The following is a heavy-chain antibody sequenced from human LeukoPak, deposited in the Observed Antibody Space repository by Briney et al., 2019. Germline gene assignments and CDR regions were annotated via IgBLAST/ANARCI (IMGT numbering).Heavy chain of an antibody. CDR1: GCSISSYY. Sequence: PSETPSLTCTVSGCSISSYYWSWIRQPPGKGLEWIGYIYYSGSTNYNPSLKSRVTISVDTSKNQFSLKLSSVTAADTAVYYCARGVYGDYGRAFDIWGQGTMVTVSS. CDR3: ARGVYGDYGRAFDI. V-gene: IGHV4-59*01. D-gene: IGHD4-17*01. J-gene: IGHJ3*02. CDR2: IYYSGST.